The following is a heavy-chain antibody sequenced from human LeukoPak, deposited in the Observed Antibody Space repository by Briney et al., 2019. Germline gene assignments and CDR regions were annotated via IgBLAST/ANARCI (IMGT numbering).Heavy chain of an antibody. CDR2: IYYSGST. CDR3: ARASYYYYGMDV. CDR1: GGSISSGDYY. Sequence: SQTLCLTCTVSGGSISSGDYYWSWIRQPPGQGLEWIGYIYYSGSTYYNPSLKSRVTISVDTSKNQFSLKLSSVTAADTAVYYCARASYYYYGMDVWGQGTTVTVSS. J-gene: IGHJ6*02. V-gene: IGHV4-30-4*01.